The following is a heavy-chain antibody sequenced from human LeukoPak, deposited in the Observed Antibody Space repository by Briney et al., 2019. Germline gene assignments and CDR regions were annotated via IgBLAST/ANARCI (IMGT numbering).Heavy chain of an antibody. Sequence: PSETLCLTCTVSGYSMSSGYYWGWIRQPPGKGLEWIGSIYHSGSTYYNPSLKSRVTISVDTSKNQFSLKLSSVTAADTAVYYCARGIFAGATTPFDPWGQGTLVTVSS. J-gene: IGHJ5*02. CDR2: IYHSGST. CDR3: ARGIFAGATTPFDP. CDR1: GYSMSSGYY. V-gene: IGHV4-38-2*02. D-gene: IGHD1-26*01.